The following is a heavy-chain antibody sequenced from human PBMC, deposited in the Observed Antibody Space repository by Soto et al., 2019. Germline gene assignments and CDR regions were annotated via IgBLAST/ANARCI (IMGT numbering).Heavy chain of an antibody. CDR3: AKDIEVGVVAIFQGAFDI. Sequence: DVQLVESGGGLVQPGRSLRLSCAASGFTFDDYALHWVRQAPGKGLEWVSGISWNSGTIGYADSVKGRFTISRDNAKNSLYLQMNSLRPEDTALYYCAKDIEVGVVAIFQGAFDIWGQGTLVTVSS. V-gene: IGHV3-9*01. D-gene: IGHD3-3*01. J-gene: IGHJ3*02. CDR1: GFTFDDYA. CDR2: ISWNSGTI.